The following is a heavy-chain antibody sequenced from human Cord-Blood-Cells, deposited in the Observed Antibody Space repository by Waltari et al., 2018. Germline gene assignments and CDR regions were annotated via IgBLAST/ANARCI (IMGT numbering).Heavy chain of an antibody. Sequence: QVQLVQSGAEVKKPGSSVKVSCKASGGTFSSYAISWVRQAPGQGLEWMGGIIPIFGTANYAQKFQGRVTSTADESTSTAYMELSSLRSEDTAVYYCARDLGYDFWSGLGNGFQHWGQGTLVTVSS. J-gene: IGHJ1*01. D-gene: IGHD3-3*01. CDR2: IIPIFGTA. V-gene: IGHV1-69*01. CDR3: ARDLGYDFWSGLGNGFQH. CDR1: GGTFSSYA.